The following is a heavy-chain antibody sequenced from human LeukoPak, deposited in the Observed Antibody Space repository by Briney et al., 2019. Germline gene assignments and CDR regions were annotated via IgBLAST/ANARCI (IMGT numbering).Heavy chain of an antibody. Sequence: GGSLSLSCAASGFPFSSYAMSWVRQSPGKGLEWVSAISGRGGSTYYADSVKGRFTISRDNSKNTLYLQMNSLRAEDTAVYYCAKEVRGCYDSSGPFNYWGQGTLVTVSS. J-gene: IGHJ4*02. CDR2: ISGRGGST. CDR3: AKEVRGCYDSSGPFNY. CDR1: GFPFSSYA. V-gene: IGHV3-23*01. D-gene: IGHD3-22*01.